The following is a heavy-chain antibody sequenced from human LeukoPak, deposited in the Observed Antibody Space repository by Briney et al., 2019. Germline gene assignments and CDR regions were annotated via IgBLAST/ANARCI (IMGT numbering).Heavy chain of an antibody. D-gene: IGHD3-10*01. CDR1: GYSISSGHY. J-gene: IGHJ4*02. CDR3: ARGSNYYGSGTLDY. CDR2: MYHSGST. V-gene: IGHV4-38-2*02. Sequence: SETLCLTCTVSGYSISSGHYWGWIRQPPGKGLEWIGSMYHSGSTYYNPPLKSRVTISEDTSKNQFSLKLSSETAADTAVYYCARGSNYYGSGTLDYWGQGTLVTVSS.